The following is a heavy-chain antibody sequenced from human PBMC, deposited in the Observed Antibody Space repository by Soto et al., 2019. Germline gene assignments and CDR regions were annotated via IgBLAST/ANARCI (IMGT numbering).Heavy chain of an antibody. J-gene: IGHJ6*02. Sequence: QVQLVQSGAEVKKPGSSVKVSCKASGGTFSSYGISWVRQAPGQGLEWMGGIIPIFGTANYAQKFQGRDTITADETTSTAYMELSSLRSADTAVYYWARAAQPRDYYYGMDVWGQGTTVTVSS. V-gene: IGHV1-69*12. CDR3: ARAAQPRDYYYGMDV. CDR2: IIPIFGTA. CDR1: GGTFSSYG.